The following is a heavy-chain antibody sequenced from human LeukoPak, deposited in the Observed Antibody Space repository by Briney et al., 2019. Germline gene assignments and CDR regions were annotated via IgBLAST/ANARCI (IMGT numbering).Heavy chain of an antibody. CDR1: GGTFSSYS. CDR3: ARDSSGSYDY. J-gene: IGHJ4*02. CDR2: IVPLFNTA. Sequence: SVKVSCKASGGTFSSYSITWVRQAPGQGLEWMGGIVPLFNTANYAQQFQGRVTITTDESTSTAYMELSSLRSEDTAVYYCARDSSGSYDYWGQGTLVTVSS. D-gene: IGHD1-26*01. V-gene: IGHV1-69*05.